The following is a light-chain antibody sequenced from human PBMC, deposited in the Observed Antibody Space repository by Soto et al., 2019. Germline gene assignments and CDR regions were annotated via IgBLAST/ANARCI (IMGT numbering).Light chain of an antibody. CDR1: RSDVGIYNY. J-gene: IGLJ1*01. V-gene: IGLV2-14*03. CDR3: SSYTSSTTLYV. CDR2: DVS. Sequence: QSALTQPASVSGSPGQSIASAGTGCRSDVGIYNYVSWYQQHPGKAPKLLIYDVSNRPSGVSNRFSGSKSGNTASLTISGLQAEDEADYYCSSYTSSTTLYVFGTGTKVTVL.